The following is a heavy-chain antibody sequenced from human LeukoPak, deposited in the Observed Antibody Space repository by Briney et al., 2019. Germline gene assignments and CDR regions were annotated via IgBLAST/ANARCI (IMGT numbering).Heavy chain of an antibody. CDR1: GFTFISYS. J-gene: IGHJ6*03. D-gene: IGHD6-6*01. Sequence: GGSLRLSCAASGFTFISYSMTWVRQAPGKGLEWVSSISGSSSYIYYADSVKGRFTISRDNANNSLYLQMNSLRAEDTAVYYCARDHPLAARPSYYMDVWGKGTTVTVSS. CDR3: ARDHPLAARPSYYMDV. V-gene: IGHV3-21*01. CDR2: ISGSSSYI.